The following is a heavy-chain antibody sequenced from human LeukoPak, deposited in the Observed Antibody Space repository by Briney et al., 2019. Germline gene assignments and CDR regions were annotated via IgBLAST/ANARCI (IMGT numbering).Heavy chain of an antibody. CDR3: ARGDLYYYDSSGYYLDY. CDR2: IYYSGST. V-gene: IGHV4-59*01. CDR1: GGSISSYY. J-gene: IGHJ4*02. D-gene: IGHD3-22*01. Sequence: SETLSLTCTVSGGSISSYYWSWIRQPPGKGLEWIGYIYYSGSTNYNPSLKSRVTISVDTSENQFSLKLSSVTAADTAVYYCARGDLYYYDSSGYYLDYWGQGTLVTVSS.